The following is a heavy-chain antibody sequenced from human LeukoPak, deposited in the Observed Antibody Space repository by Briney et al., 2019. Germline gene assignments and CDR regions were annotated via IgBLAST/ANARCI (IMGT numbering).Heavy chain of an antibody. J-gene: IGHJ4*02. CDR2: IYYSGGT. Sequence: SQTLSLTCTVSGGSISSGGYYWSWIRQHPGKGLEWIGYIYYSGGTYYNPSLKSRVTISVDTSKNQFSLKLSSVTAADTAVYYCARADYGDPGYFDYWGQGTLVTVSS. D-gene: IGHD4-17*01. CDR1: GGSISSGGYY. V-gene: IGHV4-31*03. CDR3: ARADYGDPGYFDY.